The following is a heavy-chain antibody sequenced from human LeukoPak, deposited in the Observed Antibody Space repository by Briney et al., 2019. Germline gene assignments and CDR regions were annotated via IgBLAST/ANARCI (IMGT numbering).Heavy chain of an antibody. J-gene: IGHJ6*02. CDR1: GGSISSGSYY. V-gene: IGHV4-61*02. D-gene: IGHD2-2*01. CDR3: AAVVLPAATGYYGMDV. Sequence: SETLSLTCTVSGGSISSGSYYWSWIRQPAGKGLEWIGRIYTSGSTNHNPSLKSRVTISVDTSKNQFSLKLSSVTAADTAVYYCAAVVLPAATGYYGMDVWGQGTTVTVSS. CDR2: IYTSGST.